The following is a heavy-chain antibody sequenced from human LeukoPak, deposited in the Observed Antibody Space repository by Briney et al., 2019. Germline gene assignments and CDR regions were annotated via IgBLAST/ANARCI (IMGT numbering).Heavy chain of an antibody. CDR1: GFTFSSYG. CDR3: AKDLFNGAGATSSLDY. J-gene: IGHJ4*02. V-gene: IGHV3-30*18. CDR2: ISYDGSNK. D-gene: IGHD1-26*01. Sequence: GGSLRLSCAASGFTFSSYGMHWVRQAPGKGLEWVAVISYDGSNKYYADSVKGRFTISRDNSKNTLYLQMNSLRAEDTAVYYCAKDLFNGAGATSSLDYWGQGTLVTVSS.